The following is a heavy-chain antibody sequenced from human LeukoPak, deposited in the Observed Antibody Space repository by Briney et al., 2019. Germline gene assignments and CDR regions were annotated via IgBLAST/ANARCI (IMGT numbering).Heavy chain of an antibody. CDR1: GGSISSYY. CDR3: ARENYCSGGSCYGYFDY. V-gene: IGHV4-4*07. D-gene: IGHD2-15*01. CDR2: IYTSGST. J-gene: IGHJ4*02. Sequence: PSETPSLTCTVSGGSISSYYWSWIRQPAGKGLEWIGRIYTSGSTNYNPSLKSRVTMSVDTSKNQFSLKLSSVTAADTAVYYCARENYCSGGSCYGYFDYWGQGTLVTVSS.